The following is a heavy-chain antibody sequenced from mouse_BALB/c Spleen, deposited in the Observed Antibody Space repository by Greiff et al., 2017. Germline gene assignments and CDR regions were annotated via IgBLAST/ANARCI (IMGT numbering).Heavy chain of an antibody. J-gene: IGHJ3*01. V-gene: IGHV5-9*03. D-gene: IGHD1-1*02. CDR3: ARYGGGRGFAY. CDR1: GFTFSSYT. CDR2: ISSGGGNT. Sequence: DVKLVESGGGLVKPGGSLKLSCAASGFTFSSYTMSWVRQTPEKRLEWVATISSGGGNTYYPDSVKGRFTISRDNAKNNLYLQMSSLRSEDTALYYCARYGGGRGFAYWGQGTLVTVSA.